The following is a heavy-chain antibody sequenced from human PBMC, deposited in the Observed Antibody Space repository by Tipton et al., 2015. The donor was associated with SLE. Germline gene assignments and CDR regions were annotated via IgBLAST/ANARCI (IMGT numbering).Heavy chain of an antibody. CDR3: ARDRVVGAEGGGYYLDY. CDR2: TYRGGTS. D-gene: IGHD2-15*01. J-gene: IGHJ4*02. V-gene: IGHV3-23*03. CDR1: GFSFSSHA. Sequence: GSLRLSCAASGFSFSSHAISWVRQAPGKGLEWVSVTYRGGTSYYVDSVRGRFTSSRDDSKNTLSLQMDSLTPEDTAVYYCARDRVVGAEGGGYYLDYWGQGTLVTVSS.